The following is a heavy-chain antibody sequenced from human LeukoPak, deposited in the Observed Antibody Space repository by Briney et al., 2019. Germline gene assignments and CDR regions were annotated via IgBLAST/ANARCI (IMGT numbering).Heavy chain of an antibody. D-gene: IGHD4-23*01. Sequence: SETLSLTCTVSGGSISSDYWSWIRQPPGKGLEWIGYIYYSGSSDYNASLKSRVTISVDASKNQFSLKLSSVTAADTAVYYCARRETVVTSGAFDIWGQGTMVTVSS. CDR2: IYYSGSS. CDR1: GGSISSDY. V-gene: IGHV4-59*01. CDR3: ARRETVVTSGAFDI. J-gene: IGHJ3*02.